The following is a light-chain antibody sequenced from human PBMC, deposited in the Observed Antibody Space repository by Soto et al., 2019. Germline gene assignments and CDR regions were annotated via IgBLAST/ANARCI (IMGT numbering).Light chain of an antibody. V-gene: IGKV1-5*03. Sequence: IQMTQYPSTLSGSAGARVTITCRASQTISSWLAWYQQKPGKAPKLLIYKASTLKSGVPSRFSGSGSGTEFTLTISSLQPDDFATYYCQQYNSYSEAFGQGTKVDI. CDR3: QQYNSYSEA. CDR2: KAS. CDR1: QTISSW. J-gene: IGKJ1*01.